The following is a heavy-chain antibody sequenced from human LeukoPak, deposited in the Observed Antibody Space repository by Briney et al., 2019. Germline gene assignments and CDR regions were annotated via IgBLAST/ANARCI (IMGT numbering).Heavy chain of an antibody. CDR2: VYQSGST. CDR3: ARTRGGFGDPYYFDY. CDR1: GYSISSGYF. D-gene: IGHD3-10*01. J-gene: IGHJ4*02. V-gene: IGHV4-38-2*01. Sequence: SETLSLTCAVSGYSISSGYFGGWIRQPPGKGLEWIGNVYQSGSTYYNPSLKSRVTISVDTSKNHFSLKLSSVTTADTAVYYCARTRGGFGDPYYFDYWGQGTLVTVSS.